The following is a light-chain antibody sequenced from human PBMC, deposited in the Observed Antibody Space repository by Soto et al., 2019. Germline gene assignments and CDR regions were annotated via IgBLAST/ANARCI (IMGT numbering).Light chain of an antibody. CDR2: GAS. CDR3: QQYSSYRT. J-gene: IGKJ1*01. CDR1: QSVSSN. Sequence: EIVMTQSPATLSVSPGERATLSCRASQSVSSNLAWYQQKPGQAPRLLIYGASTRATGFPARFSGSGSGTEFTLTISSLQSEDFATYYCQQYSSYRTFGQGTKVEIK. V-gene: IGKV3-15*01.